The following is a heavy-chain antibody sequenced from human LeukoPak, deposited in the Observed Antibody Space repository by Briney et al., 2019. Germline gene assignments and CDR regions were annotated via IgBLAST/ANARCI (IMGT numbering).Heavy chain of an antibody. D-gene: IGHD5-18*01. CDR3: AKGAVSYSYAPRDYFDY. CDR2: ISYDGSNK. CDR1: GFTFSSYG. Sequence: GGSLRLFCAASGFTFSSYGMHWVRQAPGKGLEWVAVISYDGSNKYYADSVKGRFTISRDNSKNTLYLQMNSLRAEDTAVYYCAKGAVSYSYAPRDYFDYWGQGTLVTVSS. J-gene: IGHJ4*02. V-gene: IGHV3-30*18.